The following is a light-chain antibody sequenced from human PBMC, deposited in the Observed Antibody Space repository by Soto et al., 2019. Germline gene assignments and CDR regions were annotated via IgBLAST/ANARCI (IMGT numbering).Light chain of an antibody. CDR3: QQRSNWPPT. J-gene: IGKJ1*01. Sequence: EIVLTQSPGTLSLSLGERGTLSCRASQSVSSYLAWYQQKPGQAPRLLIYDASNRATGIPARFSGSGSGTDFTLTIGSLEPEDFAVYYCQQRSNWPPTFGQGTKVDI. CDR2: DAS. V-gene: IGKV3-11*01. CDR1: QSVSSY.